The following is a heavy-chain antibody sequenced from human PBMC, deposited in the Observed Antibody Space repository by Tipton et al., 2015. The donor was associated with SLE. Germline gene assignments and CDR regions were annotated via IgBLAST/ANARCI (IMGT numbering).Heavy chain of an antibody. CDR1: GGSISSYD. D-gene: IGHD3-3*02. J-gene: IGHJ2*01. CDR3: ARPLSLWYFDL. V-gene: IGHV4-59*12. Sequence: TLSLTCTVSGGSISSYDWSWIRQPPGKGLEWIAYMYNTGSTNYNPSLKSRVTISVDTSKNQFSLKLSSVTAADTAVYYCARPLSLWYFDLWGRGTLVTVSS. CDR2: MYNTGST.